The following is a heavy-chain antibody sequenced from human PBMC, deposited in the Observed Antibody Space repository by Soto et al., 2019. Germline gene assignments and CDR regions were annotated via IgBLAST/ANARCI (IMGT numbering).Heavy chain of an antibody. CDR3: ARGRGYSSSGHWYDP. CDR1: GGSFSGYY. Sequence: ASETLSLTCAVYGGSFSGYYWSWIRQPPGKGLEWIGEINHSGSTNYNPSLKSRVTISVDTSKNQFSLKLSSVTAADTAVYYCARGRGYSSSGHWYDPWGQGTLVTVSS. CDR2: INHSGST. D-gene: IGHD6-6*01. V-gene: IGHV4-34*01. J-gene: IGHJ5*02.